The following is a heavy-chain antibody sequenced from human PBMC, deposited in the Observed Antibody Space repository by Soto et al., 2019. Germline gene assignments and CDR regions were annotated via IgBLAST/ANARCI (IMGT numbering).Heavy chain of an antibody. V-gene: IGHV4-30-2*01. D-gene: IGHD3-10*01. Sequence: SETLSLTCAVSGGSISSGGYSWSWIRQPPGKGLEWIGYIYHSGSTYYNPSLKSRVTISVDRSKNQFSLKLSSVTAADTAVYYCARSYGSGSYYSYYYYYGMDVWGQGTTVTVSS. CDR2: IYHSGST. CDR1: GGSISSGGYS. CDR3: ARSYGSGSYYSYYYYYGMDV. J-gene: IGHJ6*02.